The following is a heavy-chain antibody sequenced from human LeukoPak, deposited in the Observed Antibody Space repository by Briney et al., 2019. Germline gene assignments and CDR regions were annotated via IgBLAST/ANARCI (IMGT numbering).Heavy chain of an antibody. J-gene: IGHJ4*02. D-gene: IGHD3-10*01. CDR3: ATRGTGYFDY. CDR1: GFSVSSNY. V-gene: IGHV3-53*01. Sequence: PGGSLRLSCAASGFSVSSNYMSWVRQAPGKGLEWVSVIYSGGSTYYADSVKGRLTISRDNSKNTVYLQMNSLRAEDTAVYYCATRGTGYFDYWGQRTLVTVSS. CDR2: IYSGGST.